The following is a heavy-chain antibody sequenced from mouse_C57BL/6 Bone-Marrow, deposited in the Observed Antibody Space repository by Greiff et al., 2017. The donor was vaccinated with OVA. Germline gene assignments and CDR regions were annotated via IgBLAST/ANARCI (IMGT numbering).Heavy chain of an antibody. Sequence: QVQLQQPGAELVKPGASVKLSCKASGYTFTSYWMHWVKQRPGQGLEWIGMIHPNSGSTNYNEKFKSKATLTVDKSSSTAYMQLSSLTSEDSAVYYCARSPDYVGDYYAMDYWGQGTSVTVSS. CDR2: IHPNSGST. CDR3: ARSPDYVGDYYAMDY. J-gene: IGHJ4*01. CDR1: GYTFTSYW. D-gene: IGHD1-1*02. V-gene: IGHV1-64*01.